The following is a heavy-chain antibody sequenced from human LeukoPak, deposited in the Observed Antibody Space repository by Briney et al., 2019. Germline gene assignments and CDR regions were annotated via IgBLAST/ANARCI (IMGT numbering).Heavy chain of an antibody. J-gene: IGHJ5*02. CDR1: GFTFSSYA. Sequence: GGSLRLSFAASGFTFSSYAMSWVRQAPGKGLEWVSAISGSGGSTYYADSVKSRFTISRDNSKNTLYLQMNSLRAEDTAVYYCAKDGHKGNYYDSSGPTPWGQGTLVTVSS. CDR2: ISGSGGST. CDR3: AKDGHKGNYYDSSGPTP. D-gene: IGHD3-22*01. V-gene: IGHV3-23*01.